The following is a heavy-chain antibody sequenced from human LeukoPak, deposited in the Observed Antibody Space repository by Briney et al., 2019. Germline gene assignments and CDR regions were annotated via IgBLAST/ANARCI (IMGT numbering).Heavy chain of an antibody. CDR2: INWSGDST. D-gene: IGHD6-6*01. CDR3: ARAGYSSSSTQAVFDY. V-gene: IGHV3-20*01. J-gene: IGHJ4*02. Sequence: GGSLRLSCAASGLTFDDYGMSWVRQAPGKGLEWVSGINWSGDSTGYADSVKGRFTISRDNAKNSLHLQMNSLRAEDTALYHCARAGYSSSSTQAVFDYWGQGTLVTVSS. CDR1: GLTFDDYG.